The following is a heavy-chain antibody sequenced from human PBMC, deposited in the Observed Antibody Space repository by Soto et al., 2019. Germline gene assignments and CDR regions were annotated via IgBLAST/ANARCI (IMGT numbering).Heavy chain of an antibody. Sequence: ESGGGVVQPGESLRLACAASGFTFRSYAMHWVRQTPRKGLEWVAIMWYDGSNQYYADSVKGRFTISRDNSNSTLYLEMNSLRVEDTAVYYCARDRIYGGNSPYFDYSGQGVLVTVSS. J-gene: IGHJ4*02. CDR3: ARDRIYGGNSPYFDY. V-gene: IGHV3-33*01. D-gene: IGHD4-17*01. CDR2: MWYDGSNQ. CDR1: GFTFRSYA.